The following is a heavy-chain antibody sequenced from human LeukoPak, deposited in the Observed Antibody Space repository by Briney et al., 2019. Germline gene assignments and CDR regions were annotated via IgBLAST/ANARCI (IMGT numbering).Heavy chain of an antibody. CDR1: GYTFTGYY. CDR3: ARVGSGYDLDAFDI. D-gene: IGHD5-12*01. Sequence: ASVKVSCKASGYTFTGYYMHWVRQAPGQGLEWMGWINPNSGGTNYAQKFQGWVTMTRDTSISTAYMELSRLRSDDTAVYYCARVGSGYDLDAFDIWGQGTMVTVSS. CDR2: INPNSGGT. J-gene: IGHJ3*02. V-gene: IGHV1-2*04.